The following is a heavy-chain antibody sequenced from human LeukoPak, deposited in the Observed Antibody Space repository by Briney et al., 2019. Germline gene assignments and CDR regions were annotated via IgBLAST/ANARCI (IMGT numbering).Heavy chain of an antibody. CDR3: AREFPGAHGYGDPGGKLDV. J-gene: IGHJ6*02. D-gene: IGHD4-17*01. CDR1: GGSVSSGSYY. Sequence: SETLSLTCTVSGGSVSSGSYYWSWIRQPPGKGLEWIGYIYYSGSTNYNPSLKSRVTISVDTSKNQFSLKLSSVTAADTAVYLRAREFPGAHGYGDPGGKLDVLGQRTKVNGSS. CDR2: IYYSGST. V-gene: IGHV4-61*01.